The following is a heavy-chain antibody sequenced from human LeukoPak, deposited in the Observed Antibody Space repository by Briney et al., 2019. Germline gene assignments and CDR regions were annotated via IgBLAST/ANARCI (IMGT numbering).Heavy chain of an antibody. D-gene: IGHD3-3*01. CDR2: INPSGGST. V-gene: IGHV1-46*01. Sequence: ASVKVSCKASGYTFTSYYMHWVRQAPGQGLEWMGIINPSGGSTSYAQKFQGRVTMTRDMSTSTVYMELSSLRSEDTAVYFCAGIPVFGVVLHQELVWGKGTTVTVSS. J-gene: IGHJ6*04. CDR1: GYTFTSYY. CDR3: AGIPVFGVVLHQELV.